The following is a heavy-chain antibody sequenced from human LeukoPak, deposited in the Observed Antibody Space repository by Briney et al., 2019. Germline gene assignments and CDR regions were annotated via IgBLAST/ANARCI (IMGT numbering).Heavy chain of an antibody. CDR3: ARIHGAFDI. J-gene: IGHJ3*02. D-gene: IGHD5-18*01. CDR1: GFTFSSYA. V-gene: IGHV3-30*03. CDR2: ISYDGSNK. Sequence: QPGGSLRLSCAASGFTFSSYAMSWVRQAPGKGLEWVAVISYDGSNKYYADSVKGRFTISRDNSKNTLYLQMNSLRAEDTAVYYCARIHGAFDIWGQGTMVTVSS.